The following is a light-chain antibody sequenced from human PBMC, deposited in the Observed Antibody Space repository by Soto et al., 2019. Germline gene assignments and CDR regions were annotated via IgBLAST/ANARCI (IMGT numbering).Light chain of an antibody. V-gene: IGKV1-12*01. J-gene: IGKJ4*01. CDR3: QQSYILPLT. Sequence: DIQMTQSPSSVSASVGDRVTITCRASQDISSWLTWYQQKPGEAPKFLIYTASNLQSGVPSRFSCSGSGTYFTLTINSLQREDFATYYCQQSYILPLTFGGGTKVDIK. CDR2: TAS. CDR1: QDISSW.